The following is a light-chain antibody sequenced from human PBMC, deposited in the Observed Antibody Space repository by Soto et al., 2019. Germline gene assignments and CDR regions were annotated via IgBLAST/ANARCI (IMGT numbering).Light chain of an antibody. CDR3: QQFSSYPLT. J-gene: IGKJ4*01. CDR1: QSVSSSF. Sequence: EIVLTQSPGTLSLSPGERATLSCRASQSVSSSFLAWYQQKPGQAPRLLIYGASTRATGIPARFRGSGSGTEFTLTIDSLQSEDFAVYYCQQFSSYPLTFGGGTKVDIK. CDR2: GAS. V-gene: IGKV3-20*01.